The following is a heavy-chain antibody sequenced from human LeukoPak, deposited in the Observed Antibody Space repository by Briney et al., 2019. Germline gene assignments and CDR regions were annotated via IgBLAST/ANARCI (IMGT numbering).Heavy chain of an antibody. CDR3: AREEDLDYGMDV. Sequence: GGSLRLSCAASGFTFSTYGMHWVRQAPGKGLEWVAVIWYDGSNKYYADSVKGRFTISRDNSKNTLYLQMNSLRAEDTAVYYCAREEDLDYGMDVWGQGTTVTVS. CDR1: GFTFSTYG. J-gene: IGHJ6*02. V-gene: IGHV3-33*01. CDR2: IWYDGSNK.